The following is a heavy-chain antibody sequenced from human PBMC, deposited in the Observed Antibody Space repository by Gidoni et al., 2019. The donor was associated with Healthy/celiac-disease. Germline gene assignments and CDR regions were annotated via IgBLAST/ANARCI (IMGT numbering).Heavy chain of an antibody. CDR3: SGFTIFGVAKDV. V-gene: IGHV4-31*03. Sequence: QVQLQESGPGLVKPSQTLSLTCTVSGGSISSGGYYWSWIRQHPGKGLEWIGYIYYSGSTYYNPSLKSRVTISVDTSKNQFSLKLSSVTAADTAVYYCSGFTIFGVAKDVWGQGTTVTVSS. CDR2: IYYSGST. D-gene: IGHD3-3*01. J-gene: IGHJ6*02. CDR1: GGSISSGGYY.